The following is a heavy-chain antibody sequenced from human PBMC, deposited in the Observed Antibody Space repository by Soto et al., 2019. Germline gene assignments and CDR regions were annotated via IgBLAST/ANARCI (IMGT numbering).Heavy chain of an antibody. J-gene: IGHJ4*02. Sequence: QVQVVQSGAEVKEPGASVKVSCKASGYSSSNYYTHWVRQAPGQGLECMGIVNPYGASSNYAQSFQGRVTLTRDTSTNTDYMDLSRLTSDDTAVYYCASVTTIWSNWGQGTLVTVSS. CDR3: ASVTTIWSN. CDR1: GYSSSNYY. D-gene: IGHD2-21*02. CDR2: VNPYGASS. V-gene: IGHV1-46*01.